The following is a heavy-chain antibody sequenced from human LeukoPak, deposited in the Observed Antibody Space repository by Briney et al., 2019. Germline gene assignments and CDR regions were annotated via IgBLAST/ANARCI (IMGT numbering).Heavy chain of an antibody. CDR2: IYRGTP. CDR3: ARGYYFGGSCFYFDY. J-gene: IGHJ4*02. V-gene: IGHV4-4*07. Sequence: KPSETLSLTCTVSGTSISNSCWSWIRQSAGKGLEWIGRIYRGTPTYNPSLKSRVSMSADTSKNQLSLKVTSVTATDTAVYYCARGYYFGGSCFYFDYWGQGALVTVSS. D-gene: IGHD3-22*01. CDR1: GTSISNSC.